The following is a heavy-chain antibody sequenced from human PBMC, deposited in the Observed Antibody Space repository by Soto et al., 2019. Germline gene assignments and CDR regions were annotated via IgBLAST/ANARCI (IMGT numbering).Heavy chain of an antibody. D-gene: IGHD3-9*01. V-gene: IGHV6-1*01. CDR3: ARESRDYDILTGYYKYYFDY. J-gene: IGHJ4*02. CDR1: GDSVSSNSAA. CDR2: TYYRSKWYN. Sequence: PSQTLSLTCAISGDSVSSNSAAWNWIRQSPSRGLEWLGRTYYRSKWYNDYAVSVKSRITINPDTSKNQFSLQLNSVTPEDTAVYYCARESRDYDILTGYYKYYFDYWGQGTLVTVSS.